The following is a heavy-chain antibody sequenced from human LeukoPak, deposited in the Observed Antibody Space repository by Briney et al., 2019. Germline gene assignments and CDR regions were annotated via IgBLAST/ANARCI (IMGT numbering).Heavy chain of an antibody. Sequence: GASVKVSCKTSGYTFTDYYMHWVRQAPGQGLEWMGWINPNTGGANYAQKFQGRVTMTRDTSISTAYMDLSRLRSDDTAVYYCARDNYGRLDYWGQGTLVTVSS. D-gene: IGHD4-17*01. J-gene: IGHJ4*02. V-gene: IGHV1-2*02. CDR2: INPNTGGA. CDR1: GYTFTDYY. CDR3: ARDNYGRLDY.